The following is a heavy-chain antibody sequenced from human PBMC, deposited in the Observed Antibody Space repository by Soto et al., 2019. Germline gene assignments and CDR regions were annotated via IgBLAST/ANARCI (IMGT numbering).Heavy chain of an antibody. D-gene: IGHD2-21*01. J-gene: IGHJ4*02. CDR3: TRGGDPYKTGH. V-gene: IGHV4-61*08. CDR2: IHYSGST. Sequence: LETLCLTCSVPGGSVDVGAGYWSWIRQPPGKGLEWIGFIHYSGSTNYNPSLKGRVTMSVDTSKNQFSLKLTSVNTADTAIYYCTRGGDPYKTGHWGQGTLVTVSS. CDR1: GGSVDVGAGY.